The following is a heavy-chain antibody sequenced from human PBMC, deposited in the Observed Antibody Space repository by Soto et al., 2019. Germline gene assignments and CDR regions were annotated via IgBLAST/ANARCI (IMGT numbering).Heavy chain of an antibody. V-gene: IGHV3-48*02. CDR3: ASGFDLQYGMDV. CDR2: ISGSSNTI. Sequence: EVQLVESGGGLIQRGGSLRLSCAASGFTLSTYSLNWVRQAPRKGLEWLSYISGSSNTIYYADSVKGRFTISRDNAKNSLYLQMNDLRDEYTAVYFFASGFDLQYGMDVWGQGTTVTVSS. CDR1: GFTLSTYS. J-gene: IGHJ6*02. D-gene: IGHD3-10*01.